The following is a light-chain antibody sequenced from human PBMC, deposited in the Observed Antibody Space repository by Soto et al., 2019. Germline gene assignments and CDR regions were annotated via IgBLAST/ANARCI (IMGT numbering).Light chain of an antibody. Sequence: DIQMTQSPSSLSASVGDRVTITCRASQSIRNYLNWYQQKPGKAPKLLIYAASSLQSGVPSRFSGSGSGTDFTLSISSLQPEDFASYYCQQSHSIPLTFGGGTKVEIK. CDR3: QQSHSIPLT. CDR1: QSIRNY. CDR2: AAS. J-gene: IGKJ4*01. V-gene: IGKV1-39*01.